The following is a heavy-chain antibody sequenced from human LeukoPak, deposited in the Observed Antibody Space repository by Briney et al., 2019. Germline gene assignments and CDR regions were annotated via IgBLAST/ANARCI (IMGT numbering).Heavy chain of an antibody. CDR2: ITPLFGTA. D-gene: IGHD6-19*01. V-gene: IGHV1-69*05. Sequence: SVKVSCKASGGTFSSSGVTWVGQAPGQGLEWMGGITPLFGTANYAQKFQRRVTITTDESTSTAYMELSSLRSDDTAVYYCSRRTSVAGRVFDYWGQGTLVTVSS. CDR1: GGTFSSSG. CDR3: SRRTSVAGRVFDY. J-gene: IGHJ4*02.